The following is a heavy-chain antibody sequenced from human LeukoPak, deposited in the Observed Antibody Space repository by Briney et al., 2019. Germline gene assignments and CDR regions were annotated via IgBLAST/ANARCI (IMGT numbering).Heavy chain of an antibody. D-gene: IGHD6-6*01. V-gene: IGHV3-7*01. Sequence: GGSLRLSCTASGFTFSIYWMSWVRQAPGKGLEWVASIKEDGSEKHYVDSVKGRFTISRDNARNSVHVQMNSLRAEDTAVYFCARIRPGNYFDYWGQGALVTVSS. CDR2: IKEDGSEK. J-gene: IGHJ4*02. CDR3: ARIRPGNYFDY. CDR1: GFTFSIYW.